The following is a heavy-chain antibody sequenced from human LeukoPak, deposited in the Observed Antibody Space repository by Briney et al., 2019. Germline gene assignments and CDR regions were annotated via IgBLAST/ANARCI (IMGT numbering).Heavy chain of an antibody. CDR3: ARRCLITQAQSDAFDF. D-gene: IGHD3-16*01. CDR2: IYPGDSDT. J-gene: IGHJ3*01. V-gene: IGHV5-51*01. Sequence: PGESLKISCKAFGYSFTTYWIVWVRQMPGKGLEWMGFIYPGDSDTRSNPSFEGHVTFSVDKANTTAYLQWNSLKASDTAMYYCARRCLITQAQSDAFDFWGQGTMVTVSA. CDR1: GYSFTTYW.